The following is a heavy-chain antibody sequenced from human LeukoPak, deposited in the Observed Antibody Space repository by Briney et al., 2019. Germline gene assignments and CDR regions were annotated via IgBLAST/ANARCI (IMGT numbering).Heavy chain of an antibody. CDR3: ARAEPGLFDY. Sequence: PGGSLRLSCAASGFTFSRCGMHWVRQSPGKGLEWVAVIYSDGSREYYADSVEGRFTISRDNSKNTLYLQMDSLRAEDTAVYYCARAEPGLFDYWGLGTLVTVSS. CDR2: IYSDGSRE. J-gene: IGHJ4*02. CDR1: GFTFSRCG. V-gene: IGHV3-33*01.